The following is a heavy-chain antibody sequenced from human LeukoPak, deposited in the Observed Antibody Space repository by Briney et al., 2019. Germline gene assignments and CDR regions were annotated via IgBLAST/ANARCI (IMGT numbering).Heavy chain of an antibody. Sequence: SVKVSCKASGGTFSSYAISWVRQAPGQGLEWMGGIIPIFGTANYAQKFQGRVTITADKSTSTAYMELSSLRSEDTAVYYCARGLIGGSGSFDAFDIWGHGTMVTVSS. CDR2: IIPIFGTA. V-gene: IGHV1-69*06. CDR3: ARGLIGGSGSFDAFDI. J-gene: IGHJ3*02. CDR1: GGTFSSYA. D-gene: IGHD3-10*01.